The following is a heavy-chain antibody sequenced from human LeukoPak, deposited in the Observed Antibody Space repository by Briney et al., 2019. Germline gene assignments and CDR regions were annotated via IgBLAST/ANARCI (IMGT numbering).Heavy chain of an antibody. CDR1: GYTFTSYG. Sequence: ASVKVSCKASGYTFTSYGISWVRQAPGQGLEWMGWVSAYNGNTNYAQKLQGRVTMTTDTSTSTAYMELRSLRSDDTAVYYCARINGELHQYYFDYWGQGTLVTVSS. V-gene: IGHV1-18*01. D-gene: IGHD3-10*01. CDR2: VSAYNGNT. J-gene: IGHJ4*02. CDR3: ARINGELHQYYFDY.